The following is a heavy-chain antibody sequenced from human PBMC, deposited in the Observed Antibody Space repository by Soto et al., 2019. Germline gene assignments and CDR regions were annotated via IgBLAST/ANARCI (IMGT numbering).Heavy chain of an antibody. CDR2: ISAHNGNT. D-gene: IGHD3-10*01. J-gene: IGHJ4*02. V-gene: IGHV1-18*01. Sequence: QVHLVQSGAEVKKPGASVKVSCKASGYTFTSYGITWVRQAPGQGLEWMGWISAHNGNTDYAQRLQGRVIVTRDTSTSTAYMELRRLRSDETAVYYCARGGYGDGGGQGALVTVSS. CDR1: GYTFTSYG. CDR3: ARGGYGDG.